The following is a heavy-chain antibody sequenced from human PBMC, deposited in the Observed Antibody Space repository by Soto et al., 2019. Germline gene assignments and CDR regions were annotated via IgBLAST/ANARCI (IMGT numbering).Heavy chain of an antibody. CDR1: GYTFTNYP. V-gene: IGHV1-3*04. Sequence: QVHLVQSGAEVKKPGASVKVSCKTSGYTFTNYPIHWVRQAPGQGLEWLGWINTGNGDTRYSPKFQGRVTLTSDTSAPSVYLELNNLRSEDTSMFYCATNAFDYWGQGTLVTVPP. CDR2: INTGNGDT. D-gene: IGHD1-1*01. J-gene: IGHJ4*02. CDR3: ATNAFDY.